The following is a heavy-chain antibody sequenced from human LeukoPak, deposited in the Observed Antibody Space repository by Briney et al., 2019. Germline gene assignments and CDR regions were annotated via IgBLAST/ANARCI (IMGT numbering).Heavy chain of an antibody. CDR2: IKQDGSDK. CDR3: AKLTGTTGFDY. D-gene: IGHD1-1*01. CDR1: GFPFSSYW. V-gene: IGHV3-7*01. Sequence: GGSLRLSCAASGFPFSSYWMSWVRQAPRKGLGWVANIKQDGSDKYYVDSVKGRFSISRDNAKNSLYLQLNSLRADDTAVYYCAKLTGTTGFDYWGQGTLVTVTS. J-gene: IGHJ4*02.